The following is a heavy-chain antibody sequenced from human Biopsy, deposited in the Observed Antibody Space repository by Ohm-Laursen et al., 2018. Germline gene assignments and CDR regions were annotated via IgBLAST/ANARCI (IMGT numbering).Heavy chain of an antibody. J-gene: IGHJ6*02. CDR3: ARMDCSGGSCHYYSYGMDV. V-gene: IGHV4-4*09. Sequence: SQTPSLTRTVSGVSITAYYWSWIRQPPGKGLECIGNIHHSGSTNYNPSLKSRLTISVDTSKNQFSLKLSSVTAADTAVYYCARMDCSGGSCHYYSYGMDVWGQGTTVTVSS. CDR1: GVSITAYY. D-gene: IGHD2-15*01. CDR2: IHHSGST.